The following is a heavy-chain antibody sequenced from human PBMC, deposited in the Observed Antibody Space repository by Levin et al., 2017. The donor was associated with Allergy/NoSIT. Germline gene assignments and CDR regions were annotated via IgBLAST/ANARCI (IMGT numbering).Heavy chain of an antibody. CDR1: GFTVSTNY. J-gene: IGHJ4*02. Sequence: GGSLRLSCAASGFTVSTNYMSWVRQAPGKGLEWVSVIYSGGTTYYADSVKGRFTISRDNSKNTLYLQMNILRAEDTAVYYCARGRLYCSGGVCFQYYFDYWGQGTLVTVSS. CDR3: ARGRLYCSGGVCFQYYFDY. V-gene: IGHV3-53*01. D-gene: IGHD2-8*02. CDR2: IYSGGTT.